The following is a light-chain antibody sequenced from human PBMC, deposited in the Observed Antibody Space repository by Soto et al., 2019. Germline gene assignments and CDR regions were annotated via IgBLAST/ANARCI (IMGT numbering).Light chain of an antibody. CDR1: SSDVGGYNY. Sequence: QSALTRPASVSGSPGQSITITCTGTSSDVGGYNYVSWYQQHPGKAPKLLIYDVSNRPSVVSNRFSGSKSGNTASLTISGLQAEDEADYYCNSYTSSSNLVFGGGTQLTVL. CDR3: NSYTSSSNLV. CDR2: DVS. V-gene: IGLV2-14*01. J-gene: IGLJ3*02.